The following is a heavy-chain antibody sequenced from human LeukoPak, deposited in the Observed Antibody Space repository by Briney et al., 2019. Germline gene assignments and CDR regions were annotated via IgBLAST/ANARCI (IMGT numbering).Heavy chain of an antibody. CDR1: GGPLRSYY. CDR2: IYYSGNI. D-gene: IGHD6-19*01. V-gene: IGHV4-59*01. Sequence: PGEPLSVPCTVSGGPLRSYYWSWMRQPPGRAVEWIGYIYYSGNINYTASLKSRFTISVDKSKNQLSLKLSSVTAADTAVYYCARESGCGLDYCGQGPLVTV. CDR3: ARESGCGLDY. J-gene: IGHJ4*02.